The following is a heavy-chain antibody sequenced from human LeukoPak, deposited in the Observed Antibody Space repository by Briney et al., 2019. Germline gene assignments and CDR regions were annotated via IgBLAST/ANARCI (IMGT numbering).Heavy chain of an antibody. J-gene: IGHJ4*02. D-gene: IGHD3-22*01. CDR1: GGSLSSYY. CDR2: IYYSGST. Sequence: SETLSLTCTVSGGSLSSYYWSWIRQPPGTGLEWIGYIYYSGSTNYNPSLKSRVTISVDTSKNQFSLKLSSVTAADTAVYYCARGIYDSSGFQPQGFDYWGQGTLVTVSS. V-gene: IGHV4-59*12. CDR3: ARGIYDSSGFQPQGFDY.